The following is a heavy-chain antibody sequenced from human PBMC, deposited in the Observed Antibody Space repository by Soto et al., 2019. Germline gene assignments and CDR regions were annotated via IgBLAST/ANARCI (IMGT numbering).Heavy chain of an antibody. J-gene: IGHJ6*02. CDR3: ANLLVPAAMSDYYYYGMDV. D-gene: IGHD2-2*01. CDR1: GFTFSSYA. CDR2: ISGSGGST. V-gene: IGHV3-23*01. Sequence: GGSLRLSCAASGFTFSSYAMSWVRQAPGKGLEWVSAISGSGGSTYYADSVKGRFTISRDNSKNTLYLQMNSLRAEDTAVYYCANLLVPAAMSDYYYYGMDVWGQGTTVTVSS.